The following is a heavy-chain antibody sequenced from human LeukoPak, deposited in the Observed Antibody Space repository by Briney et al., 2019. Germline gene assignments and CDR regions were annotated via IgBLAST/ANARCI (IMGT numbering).Heavy chain of an antibody. D-gene: IGHD2-15*01. CDR3: ARGYCSGGSCRKLDY. J-gene: IGHJ4*02. Sequence: PGGSLRLSCAASGFTLSSYSMNWVRQAPGKGVEWVSYISSSSSCIYYADSVKGRFTISRDNAKNSLYLQMNSLRAEDTAVYYCARGYCSGGSCRKLDYWGQGTLVTVSS. V-gene: IGHV3-21*01. CDR2: ISSSSSCI. CDR1: GFTLSSYS.